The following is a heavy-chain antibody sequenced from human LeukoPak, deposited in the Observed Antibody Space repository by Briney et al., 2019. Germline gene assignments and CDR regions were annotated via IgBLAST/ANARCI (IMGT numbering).Heavy chain of an antibody. D-gene: IGHD3-22*01. V-gene: IGHV5-51*01. CDR1: GYSFTSYW. CDR2: IYPGDSDT. Sequence: GESLKISCQGSGYSFTSYWIGWVRQMPGKGLEWMGIIYPGDSDTRYSPSFQGQVTISADKSISTAYLQWSSLKASDTAMYYCATGPYYYDSSGYYDGLDYWGQGTLVTVSS. J-gene: IGHJ4*02. CDR3: ATGPYYYDSSGYYDGLDY.